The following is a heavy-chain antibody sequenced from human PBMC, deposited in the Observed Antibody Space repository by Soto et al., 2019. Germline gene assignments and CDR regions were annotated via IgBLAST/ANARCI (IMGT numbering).Heavy chain of an antibody. CDR1: GFTFSDAW. V-gene: IGHV3-15*01. CDR2: IKSKSDGGTT. D-gene: IGHD2-15*01. Sequence: GGSLRLSCAASGFTFSDAWMSWVRQAPGKGLDWVGRIKSKSDGGTTEYAAPVRGRFTISRDDSKNTLYLKMNSLKTEDTAVYYCTTDLWRIAVVVGSTGYFNPWGQGTPVTVSS. CDR3: TTDLWRIAVVVGSTGYFNP. J-gene: IGHJ5*02.